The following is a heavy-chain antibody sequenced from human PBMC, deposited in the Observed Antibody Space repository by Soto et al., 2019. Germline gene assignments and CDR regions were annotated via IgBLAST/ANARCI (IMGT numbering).Heavy chain of an antibody. Sequence: QVQLQQLGARLLKPSETLSPPCAVYGGSFSGHFWTWIRQAPGKGLEWIGEINHSGGTNYNSSLKSRVSISIDTSKNPFSLILNSVTAADTAVYYCARDRLYGMDVWGQGTTVSVSS. CDR1: GGSFSGHF. CDR2: INHSGGT. V-gene: IGHV4-34*02. J-gene: IGHJ6*02. D-gene: IGHD2-21*02. CDR3: ARDRLYGMDV.